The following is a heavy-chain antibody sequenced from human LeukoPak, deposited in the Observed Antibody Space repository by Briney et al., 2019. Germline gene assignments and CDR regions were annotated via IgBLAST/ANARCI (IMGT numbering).Heavy chain of an antibody. CDR3: ARDDYYGSRSGPD. CDR2: ISGSGDFT. D-gene: IGHD3-10*01. CDR1: GFTFTNYG. J-gene: IGHJ4*02. V-gene: IGHV3-23*01. Sequence: GGSLRLSCAASGFTFTNYGMSWVRQAPGKGLEWVSDISGSGDFTYYADSVKGRFTLSRDNSKNTLYLHMNSLRADDTAVYYCARDDYYGSRSGPDWGQGTLVTVSS.